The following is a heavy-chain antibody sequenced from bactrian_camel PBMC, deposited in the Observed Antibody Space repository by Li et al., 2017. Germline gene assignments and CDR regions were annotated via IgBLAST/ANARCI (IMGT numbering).Heavy chain of an antibody. CDR3: AAGQGVGWCLDVIRVGAEPDFDY. CDR2: IDSDGDT. J-gene: IGHJ6*01. D-gene: IGHD5*01. Sequence: DVQLVESGGGSVQVGGSLKLSCAGPGYIFDSCGMGWFRQAPGKAREGIAVIDSDGDTAYAESMKDRFTISVDNAKNTLYLQMNSLKPEDTATYYCAAGQGVGWCLDVIRVGAEPDFDYWGHGTQVTVS. CDR1: GYIFDSCG. V-gene: IGHV3S31*01.